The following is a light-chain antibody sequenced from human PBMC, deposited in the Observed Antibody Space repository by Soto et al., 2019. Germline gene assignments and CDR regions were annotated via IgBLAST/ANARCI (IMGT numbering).Light chain of an antibody. V-gene: IGKV3-20*01. J-gene: IGKJ2*01. CDR1: QSVSSDY. CDR3: QQYGGSPRYT. CDR2: GAS. Sequence: EIVLTQSPGTLSLSPGERATLSCRASQSVSSDYLAWYQQKPGQAPRLLIYGASSRATGITDRFSGSGSGTDFTLTISRLEPEDFAVYYCQQYGGSPRYTFGQGTKLEIK.